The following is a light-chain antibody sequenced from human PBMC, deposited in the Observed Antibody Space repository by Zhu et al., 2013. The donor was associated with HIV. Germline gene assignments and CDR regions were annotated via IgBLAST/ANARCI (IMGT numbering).Light chain of an antibody. CDR3: QQYNNWPPGLT. CDR1: ENVFSD. CDR2: AAS. V-gene: IGKV3D-15*01. Sequence: EVVLTQSPGTLSLSAGERATLSCRASENVFSDLLAWFQQKAGQAPRLLIYAASRRATGVPDRFSGSGSGTDFTLTISSLQSEDFAVYYCQQYNNWPPGLTFGGGPNGGD. J-gene: IGKJ4*01.